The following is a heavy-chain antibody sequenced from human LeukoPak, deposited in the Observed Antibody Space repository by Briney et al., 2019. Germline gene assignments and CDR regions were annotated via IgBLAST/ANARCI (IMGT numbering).Heavy chain of an antibody. V-gene: IGHV3-48*01. J-gene: IGHJ4*02. Sequence: GGSLRLSCAASGFTFSNYHMNWVRRAPGKGLEWLSYTHSTSGSIHYADSVKGRFTISRDNAKNSLYLQMNSLRAEDTAVYYCSRVVQDVTGADYWGQGALVIVSS. D-gene: IGHD2-21*02. CDR2: THSTSGSI. CDR1: GFTFSNYH. CDR3: SRVVQDVTGADY.